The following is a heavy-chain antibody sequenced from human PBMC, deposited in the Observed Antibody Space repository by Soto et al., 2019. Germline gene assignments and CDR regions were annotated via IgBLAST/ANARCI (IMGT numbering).Heavy chain of an antibody. D-gene: IGHD2-21*02. V-gene: IGHV4-59*12. CDR1: GGSISTYY. CDR2: IYYSGTV. J-gene: IGHJ6*02. CDR3: ARADRTLVTSYSLDV. Sequence: PSETQSLTCTVSGGSISTYYWSWIRQPPWKGLEWIGYIYYSGTVNFNPSLKSRLTISLDTSKKHFSLKLSSVTDADTAAYYCARADRTLVTSYSLDVWGQGTTVTVSS.